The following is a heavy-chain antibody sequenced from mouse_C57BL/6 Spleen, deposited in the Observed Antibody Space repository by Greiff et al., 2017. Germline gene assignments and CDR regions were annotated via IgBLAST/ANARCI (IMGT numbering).Heavy chain of an antibody. CDR1: GYSFTDYN. J-gene: IGHJ1*03. D-gene: IGHD1-1*01. CDR3: ARWHYGSSPSDLDV. CDR2: INPNYGTT. Sequence: VQLQQSGPELVKPGASVKISCKASGYSFTDYNMNWVKQSNGKSLEWIGVINPNYGTTSYNQKFKGKATLTVDQSSSAAYMELNSLTSEDSAVYYCARWHYGSSPSDLDVWGTGTTVTVSS. V-gene: IGHV1-39*01.